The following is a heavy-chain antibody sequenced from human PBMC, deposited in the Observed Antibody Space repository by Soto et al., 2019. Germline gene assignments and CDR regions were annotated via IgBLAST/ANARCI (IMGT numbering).Heavy chain of an antibody. CDR2: INHSGST. J-gene: IGHJ6*02. D-gene: IGHD3-10*01. CDR1: GGSFSGYY. V-gene: IGHV4-34*01. Sequence: SETLSLTCAVYGGSFSGYYWSWIRQPPGKGLEWIGEINHSGSTNYNPSLKSRVTISVDTSKNQFSLKLSSVTAADTAVYYCARSSYSSGTGTTQVGMDVWGPGTTVSVSS. CDR3: ARSSYSSGTGTTQVGMDV.